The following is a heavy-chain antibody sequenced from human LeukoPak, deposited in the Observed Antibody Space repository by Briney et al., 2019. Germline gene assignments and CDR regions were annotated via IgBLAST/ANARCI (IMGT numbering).Heavy chain of an antibody. J-gene: IGHJ4*02. CDR3: ATYDDFGYSPTFALYY. CDR1: GYTFTDYL. D-gene: IGHD5-18*01. CDR2: INPSGGST. Sequence: ASVKVSCKASGYTFTDYLIHWVRPAPGQGLEWMGIINPSGGSTRYAQKFQGRVSMTRDTSTRTVYMEVSSLRSEDTAVYYCATYDDFGYSPTFALYYWGQGTLVTVSS. V-gene: IGHV1-46*01.